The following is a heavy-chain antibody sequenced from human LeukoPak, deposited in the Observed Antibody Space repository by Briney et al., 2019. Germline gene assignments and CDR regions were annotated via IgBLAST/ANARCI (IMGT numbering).Heavy chain of an antibody. CDR3: AREYDYVWGSYRQSYFDY. J-gene: IGHJ4*02. D-gene: IGHD3-16*02. Sequence: ASVKVSCKASGYTFTSYGISWVRQAPGQGLEWMGWISAYNGNTNYAQKLQGRVTMTTDTSTSTAYMELRSRRSDDTAVYYCAREYDYVWGSYRQSYFDYWGQGTLVTVSS. V-gene: IGHV1-18*01. CDR1: GYTFTSYG. CDR2: ISAYNGNT.